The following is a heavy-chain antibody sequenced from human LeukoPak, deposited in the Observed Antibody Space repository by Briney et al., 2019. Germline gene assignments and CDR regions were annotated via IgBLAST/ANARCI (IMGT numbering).Heavy chain of an antibody. J-gene: IGHJ4*02. CDR3: VEYSSGWRGY. CDR2: INHSGST. CDR1: GGSFSGYY. Sequence: SETLSLTCAVYGGSFSGYYWSWIRQPPGKGLEWIGEINHSGSTNYNPSLKSRVTISVDTSKNQFSLKLSSVTAADTAVYYCVEYSSGWRGYWGQGTLVTVSS. D-gene: IGHD6-19*01. V-gene: IGHV4-34*01.